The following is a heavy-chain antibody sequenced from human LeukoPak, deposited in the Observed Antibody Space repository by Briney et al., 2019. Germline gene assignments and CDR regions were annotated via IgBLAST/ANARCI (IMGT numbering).Heavy chain of an antibody. CDR1: GYTFTTYG. CDR3: ARESSTSSCDY. Sequence: ASVKVSCKASGYTFTTYGICWVRQAPGQGLEWMGWISAYNGNTNYAQKLQGRVTMTTDTSTSTVYMELRSLRSDDTAVYYCARESSTSSCDYWGQGTLVTVSS. V-gene: IGHV1-18*01. CDR2: ISAYNGNT. J-gene: IGHJ4*02. D-gene: IGHD6-6*01.